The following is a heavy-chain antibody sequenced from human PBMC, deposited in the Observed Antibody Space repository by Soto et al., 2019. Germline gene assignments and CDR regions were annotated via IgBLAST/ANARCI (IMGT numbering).Heavy chain of an antibody. CDR1: GYTFTSYG. J-gene: IGHJ4*02. V-gene: IGHV1-18*01. Sequence: ASVKVSCKASGYTFTSYGISWVRQAPGQGLEWMGWISAYNGNTNYAQKLQGRVTMTTDTSTSTAYRELRSLRADDTAVYYCARDLGSVDIVGAGFDYWGQGTLVTVSS. CDR2: ISAYNGNT. CDR3: ARDLGSVDIVGAGFDY. D-gene: IGHD1-26*01.